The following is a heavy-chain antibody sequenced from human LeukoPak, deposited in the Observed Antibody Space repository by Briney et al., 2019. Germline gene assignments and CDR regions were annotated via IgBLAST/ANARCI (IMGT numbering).Heavy chain of an antibody. D-gene: IGHD6-13*01. CDR3: AREAGIAAAGGYNWFDP. Sequence: ASVKVSCKASGYTFTGYYMHWVRQAPGQGLEWMGWINPNSGGTNYAQKFQGRVTMTRDTSISTAYMELSRLRSDDTAVYYCAREAGIAAAGGYNWFDPWGQGTLVTVSS. CDR1: GYTFTGYY. J-gene: IGHJ5*02. V-gene: IGHV1-2*02. CDR2: INPNSGGT.